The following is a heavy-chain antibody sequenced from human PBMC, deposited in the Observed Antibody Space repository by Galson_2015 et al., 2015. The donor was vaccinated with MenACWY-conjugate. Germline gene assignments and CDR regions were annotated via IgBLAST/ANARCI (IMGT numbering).Heavy chain of an antibody. CDR1: GGSISSSTYY. J-gene: IGHJ2*01. D-gene: IGHD2-2*01. CDR3: ARLPSTNSWYWYFDL. CDR2: IYYSGDT. Sequence: ETLSLTCTVSGGSISSSTYYWGWIRQPPGKGLEWIGNIYYSGDTYYNPSLKSRVSISVDTSKNQFSLKLSSVSAADTAVYYCARLPSTNSWYWYFDLWGRGTLVTVSS. V-gene: IGHV4-39*01.